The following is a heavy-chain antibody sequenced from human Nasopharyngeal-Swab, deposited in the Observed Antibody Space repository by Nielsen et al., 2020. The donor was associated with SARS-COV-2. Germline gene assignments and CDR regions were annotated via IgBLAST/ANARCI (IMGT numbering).Heavy chain of an antibody. CDR3: ARGPDPALKFDP. CDR1: GYIFTNYA. CDR2: INLANGNT. D-gene: IGHD5-18*01. Sequence: ASVQVSCKASGYIFTNYAMHWVRQVAGQGLEWMGWINLANGNTKYSQKFQGRVTITADKSTSTVYMDLSSLRSEDTAVYYCARGPDPALKFDPWGQGTLVAVSS. J-gene: IGHJ5*02. V-gene: IGHV1-3*01.